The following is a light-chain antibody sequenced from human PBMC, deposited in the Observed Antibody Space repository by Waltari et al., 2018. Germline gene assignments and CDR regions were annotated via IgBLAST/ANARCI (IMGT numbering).Light chain of an antibody. CDR2: VNSDGSH. CDR3: QTGGHGTWV. V-gene: IGLV4-69*01. Sequence: QLVLTQSPSASASLGASVTLTCTLSSGHSSNLIAWLQQQPEKGPRYLMKVNSDGSHSKGDEIPDRFSGSSSGAERYLTISTVQSEDEADYYCQTGGHGTWVFGGGTKLTVL. J-gene: IGLJ3*02. CDR1: SGHSSNL.